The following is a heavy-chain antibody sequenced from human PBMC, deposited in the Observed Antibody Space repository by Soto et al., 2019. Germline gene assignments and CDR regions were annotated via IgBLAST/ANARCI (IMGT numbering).Heavy chain of an antibody. J-gene: IGHJ6*02. Sequence: PGGSLRLSCAASGFPFSGYAINWVRQAPGKGLEWVSIISGDGSNKYYADSVKGRFTISRDNSKNTLYLQMNSLRAEDTAVYYCAKGINWYDILTGYYSPSYYYGMDVWGQGTTVTVSS. CDR1: GFPFSGYA. CDR2: ISGDGSNK. V-gene: IGHV3-23*03. CDR3: AKGINWYDILTGYYSPSYYYGMDV. D-gene: IGHD3-9*01.